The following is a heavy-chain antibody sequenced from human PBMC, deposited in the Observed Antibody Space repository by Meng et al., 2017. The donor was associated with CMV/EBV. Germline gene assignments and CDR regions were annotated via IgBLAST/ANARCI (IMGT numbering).Heavy chain of an antibody. Sequence: QGQLQQWGAGLLKPSETLSLHCAVYGGSFSGYYWSWIRQPPGKGLEWIGEINHSGSTNYNPSLKSRVTISVDTSKNQFSLKLSSVTAADTAVYYCARGGNWFDPWGQGTLVTVSS. V-gene: IGHV4-34*01. CDR1: GGSFSGYY. J-gene: IGHJ5*02. CDR2: INHSGST. CDR3: ARGGNWFDP.